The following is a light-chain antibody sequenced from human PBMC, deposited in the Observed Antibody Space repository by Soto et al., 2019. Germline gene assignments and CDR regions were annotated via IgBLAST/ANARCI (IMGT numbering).Light chain of an antibody. CDR1: SSDVGGYNY. J-gene: IGLJ2*01. CDR3: CSYAASRDVL. Sequence: QSALTQPRSVSGSPGQSVTISCTGTSSDVGGYNYVSWYQQHPGKAPKVMIYDVTKRPSGVPDRFSGSKSGNTASLTISGLRAEEEADYYCCSYAASRDVLFGGGTKLTVL. CDR2: DVT. V-gene: IGLV2-11*01.